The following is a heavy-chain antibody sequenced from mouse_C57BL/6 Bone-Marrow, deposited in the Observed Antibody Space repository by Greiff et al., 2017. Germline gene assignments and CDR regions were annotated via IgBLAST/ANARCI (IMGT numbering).Heavy chain of an antibody. CDR1: GYTFTTYP. J-gene: IGHJ2*01. V-gene: IGHV1-47*01. D-gene: IGHD4-1*01. CDR2: FHPYNDDT. Sequence: QVQLKESGAELVKPGASVKMSCKASGYTFTTYPIEWMKQNHGKSLEWIGNFHPYNDDTKYNEKFKGKATLTVEKSSSTVYLDLSRLTSDDSAVYYCARLNWDVGYFDYWGQGTTLTVSS. CDR3: ARLNWDVGYFDY.